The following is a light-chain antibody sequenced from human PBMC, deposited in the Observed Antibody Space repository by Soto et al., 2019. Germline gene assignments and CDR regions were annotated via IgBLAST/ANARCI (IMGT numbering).Light chain of an antibody. CDR3: SSYTTTRNVV. J-gene: IGLJ2*01. Sequence: QSVLTQPASVSGSPGQSITISCTGTGSDFGGFNYVTWYQQHPGKAPKLMIYEVSNRPSGVSNRFSGSKSGTTASLTISGLQAEDEADYYCSSYTTTRNVVFGGGTKVTVL. CDR2: EVS. V-gene: IGLV2-14*01. CDR1: GSDFGGFNY.